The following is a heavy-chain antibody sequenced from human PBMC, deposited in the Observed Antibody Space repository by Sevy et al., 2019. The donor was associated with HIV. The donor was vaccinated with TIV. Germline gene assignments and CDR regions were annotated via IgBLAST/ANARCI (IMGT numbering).Heavy chain of an antibody. J-gene: IGHJ4*02. CDR3: ARGKVLFDY. Sequence: SETLSLTCTVSGGSFSSYYWSWIRQPPGKGLEWIGYIYYNGGTNSNPSLRGRVTISAHTSKNQLSLKLKSATTADTAMYYCARGKVLFDYWSQGTLVTVSS. CDR2: IYYNGGT. CDR1: GGSFSSYY. V-gene: IGHV4-59*01. D-gene: IGHD3-10*01.